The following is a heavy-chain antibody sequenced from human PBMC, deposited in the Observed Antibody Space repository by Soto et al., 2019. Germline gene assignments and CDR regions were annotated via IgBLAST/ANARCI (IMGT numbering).Heavy chain of an antibody. Sequence: QVQLVESGGGVVQPGRSLRLSCAASGFTFTSYGMHWVRQAPGKGLEWVAVISYDGSNKYYADSVKGRFTISRDNSKNTLYLQMNSLRAEDTAVYYCAKEGDKAARNGMDVWGQGTTVTVSS. J-gene: IGHJ6*02. CDR3: AKEGDKAARNGMDV. CDR2: ISYDGSNK. D-gene: IGHD6-6*01. CDR1: GFTFTSYG. V-gene: IGHV3-30*18.